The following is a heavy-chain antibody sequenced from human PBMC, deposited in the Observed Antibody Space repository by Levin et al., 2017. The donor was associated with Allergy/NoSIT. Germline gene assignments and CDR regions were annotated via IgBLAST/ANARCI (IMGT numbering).Heavy chain of an antibody. CDR3: AKNEGRGGIYWYFDL. D-gene: IGHD3-16*01. CDR1: GFTFSSYA. V-gene: IGHV3-23*01. CDR2: ISGSGGST. Sequence: PGGSLRLSCAASGFTFSSYAMSWVRQAPGKGLEWVSAISGSGGSTYYADSVKGRFTISRDNSKNTLYLQMNSLRAEDTAVYYCAKNEGRGGIYWYFDLWGRGTLVTVSS. J-gene: IGHJ2*01.